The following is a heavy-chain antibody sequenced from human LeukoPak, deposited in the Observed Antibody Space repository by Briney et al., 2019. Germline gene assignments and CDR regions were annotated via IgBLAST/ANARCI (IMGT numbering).Heavy chain of an antibody. CDR1: GFTVSSNS. CDR2: IYSDNT. Sequence: PGGSLRLSCTVSGFTVSSNSMSWVRQAPGKGLEWVSFIYSDNTHYSDSVKGRFTISRDNPKNTLYLQMNGLRAEDTAVYYCARRAGAYSHPYDYWGQGTLVTISS. D-gene: IGHD4/OR15-4a*01. J-gene: IGHJ4*02. V-gene: IGHV3-53*01. CDR3: ARRAGAYSHPYDY.